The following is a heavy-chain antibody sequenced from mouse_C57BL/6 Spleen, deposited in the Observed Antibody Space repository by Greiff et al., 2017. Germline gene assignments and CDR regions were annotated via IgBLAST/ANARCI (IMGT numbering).Heavy chain of an antibody. Sequence: QVQLQQSGAELVRPGASVTLSCKASGYTFTDYEMHWVKQTPVNGLEWIGAIDPETGGTAYNQKFKGKAILTADKSSSTAYMELRSLTSEDSAVYYCTRENWDAYWGQGTLVTVSA. D-gene: IGHD4-1*01. J-gene: IGHJ3*01. CDR2: IDPETGGT. CDR3: TRENWDAY. V-gene: IGHV1-15*01. CDR1: GYTFTDYE.